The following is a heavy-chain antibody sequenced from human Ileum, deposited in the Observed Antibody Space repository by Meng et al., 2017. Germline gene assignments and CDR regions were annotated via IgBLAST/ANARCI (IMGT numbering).Heavy chain of an antibody. CDR3: ARDHGSLNWFDP. J-gene: IGHJ5*02. CDR1: GFTFSDYY. CDR2: VIPTSGSL. Sequence: QGQLVERGGGVVKAGGSLRLSCAVSGFTFSDYYMTWIRQPPGQGLEWLASVIPTSGSLYFADSVKGRFSISRDNAKNSVSLQMTRLRVEDTAVYYCARDHGSLNWFDPWGQGTLVTVSS. V-gene: IGHV3-11*04. D-gene: IGHD6-25*01.